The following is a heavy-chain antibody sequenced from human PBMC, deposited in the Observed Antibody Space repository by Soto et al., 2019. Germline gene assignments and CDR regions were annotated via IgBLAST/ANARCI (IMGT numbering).Heavy chain of an antibody. V-gene: IGHV1-18*01. J-gene: IGHJ6*02. CDR3: ARDLAGCISTNCYLAGYYYYVMDV. Sequence: ASVKVSCKASGYTFTSYGISWVRQALGQGLEWMGWISAYNGNTNYAQKLQGRVTMTTDTSTSTAYMELRSLRSDDTAVYYCARDLAGCISTNCYLAGYYYYVMDVWG. CDR2: ISAYNGNT. D-gene: IGHD2-2*01. CDR1: GYTFTSYG.